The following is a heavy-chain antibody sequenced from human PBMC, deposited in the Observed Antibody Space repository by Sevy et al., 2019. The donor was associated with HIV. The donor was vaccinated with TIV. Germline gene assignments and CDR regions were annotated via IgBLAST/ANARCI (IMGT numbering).Heavy chain of an antibody. CDR2: ISYDGTHK. V-gene: IGHV3-30-3*01. CDR1: GFSFSHYA. Sequence: GGSLRLSCAASGFSFSHYAFLWVHQAPGKGLEWVSLISYDGTHKYYADSVKGRFTISRDNSKNTLFLQMTNMKPDDTAVYYCARVAVSYCTNDCYHRFDYWGQGTLVTVSS. J-gene: IGHJ4*02. CDR3: ARVAVSYCTNDCYHRFDY. D-gene: IGHD2-8*01.